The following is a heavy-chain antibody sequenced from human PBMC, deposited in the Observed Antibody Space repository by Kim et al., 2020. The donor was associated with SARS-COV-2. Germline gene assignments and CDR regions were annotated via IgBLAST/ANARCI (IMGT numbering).Heavy chain of an antibody. V-gene: IGHV5-51*01. Sequence: GESLKISCKGSGYSFTSYWIGWVRQMPGKGLEWMGIIYPGDSDTRYSPSFQGQVTISADKSISTAYLQWSSLKASDTAMYYCARHIWGEDSVAATSYYYGMDVWGQETTVTVSS. CDR3: ARHIWGEDSVAATSYYYGMDV. CDR2: IYPGDSDT. D-gene: IGHD2-15*01. J-gene: IGHJ6*02. CDR1: GYSFTSYW.